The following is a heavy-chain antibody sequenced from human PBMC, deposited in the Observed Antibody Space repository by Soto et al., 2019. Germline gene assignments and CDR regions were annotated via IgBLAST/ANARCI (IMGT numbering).Heavy chain of an antibody. V-gene: IGHV1-69*13. J-gene: IGHJ4*02. CDR1: HGTFSSSA. Sequence: VKVSYQASHGTFSSSAISWVRQAPGQGLEWMGGIIPIFGTANYAQKFQGRVTITADESTSTAYMELSSLRSEDTAVYYCARAGSQRLRLPASLDYWGQGTLVSVSS. D-gene: IGHD5-12*01. CDR3: ARAGSQRLRLPASLDY. CDR2: IIPIFGTA.